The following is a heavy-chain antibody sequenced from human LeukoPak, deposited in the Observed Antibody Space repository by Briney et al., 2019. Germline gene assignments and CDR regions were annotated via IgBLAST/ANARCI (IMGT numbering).Heavy chain of an antibody. CDR2: IYPGDSDT. D-gene: IGHD4/OR15-4a*01. Sequence: GESLKISCKASGYSFTTYWIGWARQMPGKGLEWMGIIYPGDSDTRYSPSFQGQVIISADKSISTAYLQWSSLKASDTAMYYCAANLEEGFDFWGQGTLVTVSS. CDR1: GYSFTTYW. CDR3: AANLEEGFDF. J-gene: IGHJ4*02. V-gene: IGHV5-51*01.